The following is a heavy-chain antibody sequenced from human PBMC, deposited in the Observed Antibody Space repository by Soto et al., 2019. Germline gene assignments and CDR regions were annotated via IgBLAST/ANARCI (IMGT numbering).Heavy chain of an antibody. D-gene: IGHD2-2*01. V-gene: IGHV1-3*01. CDR2: INAGNGNT. Sequence: ASVKVSCKASGYTFTSYAMHWVRQAPGQRLEWMGWINAGNGNTKYSQKFQGRVTITRDTSASTAYMELSSLRSEDTAVYYCARGVYCSSTSCSRPIDYWGQGTLVTVAS. CDR3: ARGVYCSSTSCSRPIDY. CDR1: GYTFTSYA. J-gene: IGHJ4*02.